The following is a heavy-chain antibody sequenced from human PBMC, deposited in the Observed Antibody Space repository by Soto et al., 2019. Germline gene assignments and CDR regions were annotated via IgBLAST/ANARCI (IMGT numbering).Heavy chain of an antibody. CDR1: GYTFTSYG. J-gene: IGHJ6*02. V-gene: IGHV1-18*04. CDR2: ISAYNGNT. CDR3: ARDSYCSGGSCPTNYYYYGMDV. Sequence: ASVKVSCKASGYTFTSYGISWVRQAPGQGLEWMGWISAYNGNTNYAQKLQGRVTMTTDTSTSTAYMELRSLRSDDTAVYYCARDSYCSGGSCPTNYYYYGMDVWGQGTTVTRLL. D-gene: IGHD2-15*01.